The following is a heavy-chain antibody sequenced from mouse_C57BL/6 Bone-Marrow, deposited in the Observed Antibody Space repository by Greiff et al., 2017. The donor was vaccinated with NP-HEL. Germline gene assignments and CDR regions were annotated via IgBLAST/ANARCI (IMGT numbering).Heavy chain of an antibody. J-gene: IGHJ2*01. CDR3: ARNSFDY. Sequence: QVQLKQSGPELVKPGASVKISCKASGYAFSSSWMNWVKQRPGKGLEWIGRIYPGDGDTNYNGEFKGKAKLTADKSSSTAYMQLSSLTSEDSAVYFCARNSFDYWGQGTTLTVSS. V-gene: IGHV1-82*01. CDR1: GYAFSSSW. CDR2: IYPGDGDT.